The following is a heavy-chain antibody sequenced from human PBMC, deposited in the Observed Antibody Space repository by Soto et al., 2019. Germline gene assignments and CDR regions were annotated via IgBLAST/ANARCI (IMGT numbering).Heavy chain of an antibody. CDR3: ARGHNLGGSTFDI. V-gene: IGHV4-59*11. Sequence: PSETLSLTCTVSGGSIFSHYWGWIRQPPGKGLEYIGYIYYSGSTNYNPSLKSRVTISVDMSREQFSLKRTSVTAADTAVYYCARGHNLGGSTFDIWGQGTSVTVSS. CDR1: GGSIFSHY. J-gene: IGHJ3*02. CDR2: IYYSGST. D-gene: IGHD3-16*01.